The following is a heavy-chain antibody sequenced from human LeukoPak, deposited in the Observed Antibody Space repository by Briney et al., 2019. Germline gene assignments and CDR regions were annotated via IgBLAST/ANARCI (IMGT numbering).Heavy chain of an antibody. V-gene: IGHV3-21*01. CDR3: ARDLIRYYYDSSAYYFDY. Sequence: SGGSLRLSCAASGFTFSSYSTNWVRQAPGKGLEWVSSISSSSSYIYYADSVKGRFTISRDNAKNSLYLQMNSLRAEDTAVYYCARDLIRYYYDSSAYYFDYWGQGTLVTVSS. CDR1: GFTFSSYS. CDR2: ISSSSSYI. J-gene: IGHJ4*02. D-gene: IGHD3-22*01.